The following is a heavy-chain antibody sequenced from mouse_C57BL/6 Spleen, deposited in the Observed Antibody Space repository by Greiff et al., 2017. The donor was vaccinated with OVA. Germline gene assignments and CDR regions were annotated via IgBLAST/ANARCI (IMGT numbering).Heavy chain of an antibody. Sequence: QVHVKQSGAELVKPGASVKLSCKASGYTFTEYTIHWVKQRSGQGLEWIGWFYPGSGSIKYNEKFKDKATLTADKSSSTVYMELSRLTSEDSAVYFCARHETGPYYFDYWGQGTTLTVSS. D-gene: IGHD4-1*01. CDR3: ARHETGPYYFDY. J-gene: IGHJ2*01. V-gene: IGHV1-62-2*01. CDR2: FYPGSGSI. CDR1: GYTFTEYT.